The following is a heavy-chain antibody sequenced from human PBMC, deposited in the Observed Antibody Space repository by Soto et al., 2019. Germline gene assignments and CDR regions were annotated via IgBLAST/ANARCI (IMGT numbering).Heavy chain of an antibody. Sequence: PSQTLSLTCVISGDSVSIYSGAWNWIRQSPSRGLEWLGRTYYRSKWYYDYAESVKSRIIISVDTSKNKFSLQLNSVTPEDAAVYYCRYYPGYSLDYWGQGTLVTVSS. V-gene: IGHV6-1*01. D-gene: IGHD5-12*01. CDR1: GDSVSIYSGA. CDR2: TYYRSKWYY. J-gene: IGHJ4*02. CDR3: RYYPGYSLDY.